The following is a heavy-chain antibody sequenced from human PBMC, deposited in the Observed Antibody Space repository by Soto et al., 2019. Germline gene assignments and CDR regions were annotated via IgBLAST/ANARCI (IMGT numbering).Heavy chain of an antibody. CDR2: TYYRSKWYN. V-gene: IGHV6-1*01. Sequence: SQTLSLTCAISGDSVSSNSAAWNWIRQSPSRGLEWLGRTYYRSKWYNDYAVSVKSRITINPDTSKNQFSLQLNSVTPEDTAVYYCARDLPRIAEAGPASWFDPWGQGTLVTVSS. D-gene: IGHD6-13*01. CDR3: ARDLPRIAEAGPASWFDP. CDR1: GDSVSSNSAA. J-gene: IGHJ5*02.